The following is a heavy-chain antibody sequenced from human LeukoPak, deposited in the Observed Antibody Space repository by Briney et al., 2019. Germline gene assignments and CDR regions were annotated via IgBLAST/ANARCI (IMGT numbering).Heavy chain of an antibody. J-gene: IGHJ2*01. Sequence: SGGSLRLSCAASGFTFSSYSMNWVRQAPGKGLEWVSHISSSSSTIYYADSVKGRFTISRDNAKNSLYLQMNSLRAEDTAVYYCASNGGVVARGYWYFDLWGRGTLVTVSS. CDR3: ASNGGVVARGYWYFDL. D-gene: IGHD2-15*01. V-gene: IGHV3-48*04. CDR2: ISSSSSTI. CDR1: GFTFSSYS.